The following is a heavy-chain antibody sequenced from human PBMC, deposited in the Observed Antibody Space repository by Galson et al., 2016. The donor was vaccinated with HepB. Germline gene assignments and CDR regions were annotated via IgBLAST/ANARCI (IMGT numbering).Heavy chain of an antibody. CDR3: GRDRPGDQYGIDV. Sequence: SLRLSCAAYGLPVSNDYMSWVRQAPGKGLEWVSSVVSGSSSIYTADSLKGRITISRDNAKKSVYLQMNSLRVEDTGVYYCGRDRPGDQYGIDVWGQGTTVTVSS. CDR2: VVSGSSSI. V-gene: IGHV3-21*01. CDR1: GLPVSNDY. D-gene: IGHD1-14*01. J-gene: IGHJ6*02.